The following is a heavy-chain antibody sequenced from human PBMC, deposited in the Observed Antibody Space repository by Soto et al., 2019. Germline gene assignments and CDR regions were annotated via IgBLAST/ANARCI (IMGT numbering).Heavy chain of an antibody. J-gene: IGHJ5*02. CDR1: EYTFTGYY. CDR3: ATTQGNSNNRFGP. CDR2: VNPNSGGT. V-gene: IGHV1-2*02. Sequence: GASVKVSCKTSEYTFTGYYVHWVRQAPGQGLEWLGWVNPNSGGTKYAQKFQGRVSMTGDTSISTAYVELSSLTSADTAMYYCATTQGNSNNRFGPWGQGTLVTVSS.